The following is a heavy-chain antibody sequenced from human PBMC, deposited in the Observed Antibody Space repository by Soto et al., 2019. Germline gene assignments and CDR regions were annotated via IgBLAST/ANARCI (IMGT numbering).Heavy chain of an antibody. J-gene: IGHJ4*02. CDR3: ARSGEGHFDY. V-gene: IGHV3-48*02. CDR2: ITSDTNTI. Sequence: EVQLVESGGGLVQPGGSLRLSCAGFGFRFSIYSINWVRQAPGKGLEWSAYITSDTNTIKYADSVKGRFTISRDNAKNSVYLQMSSLRDEDTAVYYCARSGEGHFDYWGQGTVVTVSS. CDR1: GFRFSIYS. D-gene: IGHD3-10*01.